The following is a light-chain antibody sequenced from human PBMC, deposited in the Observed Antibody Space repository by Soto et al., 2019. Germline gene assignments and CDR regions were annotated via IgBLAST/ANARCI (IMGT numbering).Light chain of an antibody. Sequence: EIVLTQSPATLSLSPGERATLSCRASQSVSSSLAWYQQKPGQAPRLLISDTSNRATGIPARFSGSGSGTDFTLTISSLEPEDFAVYYCQQYGSSPYTFGQGTKLEIK. CDR2: DTS. J-gene: IGKJ2*01. CDR3: QQYGSSPYT. CDR1: QSVSSS. V-gene: IGKV3-11*01.